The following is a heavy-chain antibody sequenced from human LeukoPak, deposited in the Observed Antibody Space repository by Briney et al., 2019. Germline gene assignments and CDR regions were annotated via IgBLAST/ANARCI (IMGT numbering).Heavy chain of an antibody. J-gene: IGHJ4*02. D-gene: IGHD6-19*01. CDR2: IYYSGST. V-gene: IGHV4-39*07. CDR3: ARDRWVIAVAGRAFDY. CDR1: GGSISSSSYY. Sequence: SETLSLTCTVSGGSISSSSYYWGWIRQPPGKGLEWIGSIYYSGSTYYNPSLKSRVTISVDTSKNQFSLKLSSVTAADTAVYYCARDRWVIAVAGRAFDYWGQGTLVTVSS.